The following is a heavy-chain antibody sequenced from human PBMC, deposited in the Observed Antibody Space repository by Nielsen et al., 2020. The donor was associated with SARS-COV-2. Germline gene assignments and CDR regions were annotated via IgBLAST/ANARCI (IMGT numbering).Heavy chain of an antibody. CDR2: IASSGSDI. J-gene: IGHJ4*02. V-gene: IGHV3-21*04. D-gene: IGHD1-1*01. CDR1: GFDFSHYI. CDR3: AKDVRSGGYFDY. Sequence: GGSLRLSCAASGFDFSHYIMIWVRQAPGKGLEWVSSIASSGSDIHYADSVKGRFTISRDNSKNTLYLQMNSLRAEDTAVYYCAKDVRSGGYFDYWGQGTLVTVSS.